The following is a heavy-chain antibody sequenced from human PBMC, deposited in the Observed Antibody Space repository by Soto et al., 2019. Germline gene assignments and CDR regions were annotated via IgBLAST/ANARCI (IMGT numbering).Heavy chain of an antibody. J-gene: IGHJ4*02. CDR1: GDSITSNSDF. Sequence: SETLSLTSTVSGDSITSNSDFWAWIRQPPGKGLEWIGSIYYSGTTYYNPSLKSRVTISVDRSKNQFSLKLSSVTAADTAVYYCARHFSVDYFDYWGQGALVTVSS. CDR2: IYYSGTT. CDR3: ARHFSVDYFDY. V-gene: IGHV4-39*01.